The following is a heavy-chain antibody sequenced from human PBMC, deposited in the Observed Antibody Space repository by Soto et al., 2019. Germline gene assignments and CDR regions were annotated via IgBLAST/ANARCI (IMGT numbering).Heavy chain of an antibody. J-gene: IGHJ4*02. CDR2: IYHNVNT. CDR1: GDSISSGDYY. Sequence: SETLSLTCTVSGDSISSGDYYWSWIRQPPGKGPEWIGHIYHNVNTFYKPSLKSRVTISVDTSKNQSSLRLSSVTAADTAVYYCARASFCGDDLDYWGQGIRVTVSS. V-gene: IGHV4-30-4*01. CDR3: ARASFCGDDLDY. D-gene: IGHD3-3*01.